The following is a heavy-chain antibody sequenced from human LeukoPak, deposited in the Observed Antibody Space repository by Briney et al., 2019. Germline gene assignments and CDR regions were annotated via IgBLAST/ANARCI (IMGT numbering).Heavy chain of an antibody. J-gene: IGHJ3*02. D-gene: IGHD5-24*01. CDR3: ARGLLDGYNYIAAFDM. CDR2: MNPNSGST. CDR1: GYTFSGYY. V-gene: IGHV1-8*03. Sequence: ASVKVSCKASGYTFSGYYIHWVRQATGQGLGWMGRMNPNSGSTGYAQNFQGRVTITRNTSISTAYMEVSSLRSEDTAVYYCARGLLDGYNYIAAFDMWGQGTMVTVSP.